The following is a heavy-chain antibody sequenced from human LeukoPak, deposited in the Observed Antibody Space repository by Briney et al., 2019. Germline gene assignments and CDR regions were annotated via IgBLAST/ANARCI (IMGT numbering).Heavy chain of an antibody. CDR3: AKEFGIRIFGVVSPGGY. J-gene: IGHJ4*02. Sequence: PGGSLRLSCAASGYTFSSYAMSGVRRAPGKGREWVSAFSGSGGSTYYADSVKGRFTISRDNSKNTLYLQMNSLRAEDTAVYYCAKEFGIRIFGVVSPGGYWGQGTLVTVSS. CDR1: GYTFSSYA. V-gene: IGHV3-23*01. CDR2: FSGSGGST. D-gene: IGHD3-3*01.